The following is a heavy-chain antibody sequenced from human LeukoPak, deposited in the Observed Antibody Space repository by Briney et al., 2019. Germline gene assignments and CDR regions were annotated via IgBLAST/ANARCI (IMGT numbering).Heavy chain of an antibody. D-gene: IGHD4-17*01. Sequence: ASVKVSCKTSGYSFTDYYMHWVRQAPGQGLEWMGWINPNSGGTSSAQKFQGRVTMTRDTSITTVYMEMSWLTSDDTAVYYCARAHYGPLSPFDYWGQGSLVTVSS. J-gene: IGHJ4*02. V-gene: IGHV1-2*02. CDR2: INPNSGGT. CDR3: ARAHYGPLSPFDY. CDR1: GYSFTDYY.